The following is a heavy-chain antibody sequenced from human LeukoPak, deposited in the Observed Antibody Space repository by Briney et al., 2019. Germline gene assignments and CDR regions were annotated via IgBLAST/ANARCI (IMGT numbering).Heavy chain of an antibody. CDR3: ARRGTTIHSYHFDY. CDR2: ISAYNGNT. J-gene: IGHJ4*02. V-gene: IGHV1-18*01. D-gene: IGHD1-7*01. Sequence: GASVKVSCKASGYTFTSYGISWVRQAPGQGLEWMGWISAYNGNTNYAQKLQGRVTITTDESTSTAYMELSSLRSEDTAVYYCARRGTTIHSYHFDYWGQGTLVTVSS. CDR1: GYTFTSYG.